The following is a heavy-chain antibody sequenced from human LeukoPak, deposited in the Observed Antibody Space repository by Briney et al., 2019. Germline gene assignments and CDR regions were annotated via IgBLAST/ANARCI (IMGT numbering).Heavy chain of an antibody. CDR2: IYYSGST. V-gene: IGHV4-31*03. CDR3: ARAQVDYNNGPGSRGYYSYGMDV. J-gene: IGHJ6*02. Sequence: SQTLSLTCTVSGGSISSGGYYWSWIRQHPGKGLEWIGYIYYSGSTYYNPSLKSRVTISVDTSKNQFSLKLSSVTAADTAVYYCARAQVDYNNGPGSRGYYSYGMDVWGQGTTVTVSS. D-gene: IGHD4-11*01. CDR1: GGSISSGGYY.